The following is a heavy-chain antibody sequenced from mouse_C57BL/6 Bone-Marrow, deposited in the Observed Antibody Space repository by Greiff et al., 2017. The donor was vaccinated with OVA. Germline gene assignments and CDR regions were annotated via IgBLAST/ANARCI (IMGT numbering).Heavy chain of an antibody. D-gene: IGHD2-3*01. CDR2: INPNNGGT. V-gene: IGHV1-22*01. CDR1: GYTFTDYN. J-gene: IGHJ2*01. Sequence: EVQLQQSGPELVKPGASVKMSCKASGYTFTDYNMHWVKQSHGKSLEWIGYINPNNGGTSYNQKFKGKATLTVNKSSSTAYMELRSLTSEDSAVYYCASLIYDGYYLYYFDYWGQGTTLTVSS. CDR3: ASLIYDGYYLYYFDY.